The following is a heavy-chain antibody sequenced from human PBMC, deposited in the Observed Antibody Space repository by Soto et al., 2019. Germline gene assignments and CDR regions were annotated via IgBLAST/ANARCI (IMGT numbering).Heavy chain of an antibody. CDR2: IYYSGST. CDR1: GGSISSGDYY. CDR3: ARESMTTVTYFDY. Sequence: QVQLQESGPGLVKPSQTLSLTCTVSGGSISSGDYYWSWIRQPPGKGLEWIGYIYYSGSTYYNPSLKSRVTISVDTSKNQCSLKLSSVTAADTAVYYCARESMTTVTYFDYWGQGTLVTVSS. J-gene: IGHJ4*02. V-gene: IGHV4-30-4*01. D-gene: IGHD4-17*01.